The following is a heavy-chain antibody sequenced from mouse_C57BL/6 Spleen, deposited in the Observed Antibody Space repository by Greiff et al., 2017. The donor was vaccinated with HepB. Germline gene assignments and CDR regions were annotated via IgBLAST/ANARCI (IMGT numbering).Heavy chain of an antibody. CDR2: IYPRSGNT. D-gene: IGHD1-1*01. J-gene: IGHJ1*03. V-gene: IGHV1-81*01. CDR3: ARESFITTVVATNFDV. Sequence: QVQLKESGAELARPGASVKLSCKASGYTFTSYGISWVKQSTGQGLEWIGEIYPRSGNTYYNEKFKGKATLTADKSSSTAYMELRSLTSEDSAVYFCARESFITTVVATNFDVWGTGTTVTVSS. CDR1: GYTFTSYG.